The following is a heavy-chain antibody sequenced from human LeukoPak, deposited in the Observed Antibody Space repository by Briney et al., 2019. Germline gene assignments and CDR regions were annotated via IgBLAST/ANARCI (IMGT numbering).Heavy chain of an antibody. CDR3: ARVIVVIPGTNVWFDP. CDR1: RYTFTSSD. D-gene: IGHD2-2*01. CDR2: INPNSGNT. J-gene: IGHJ5*02. V-gene: IGHV1-8*03. Sequence: ASVKVSCKTSRYTFTSSDINWVRQATGQGVEWMGWINPNSGNTGYAQKFQGRVTITRNTSIGTAYMELSSLSSEDTPVYYCARVIVVIPGTNVWFDPWGQGTLVTVSS.